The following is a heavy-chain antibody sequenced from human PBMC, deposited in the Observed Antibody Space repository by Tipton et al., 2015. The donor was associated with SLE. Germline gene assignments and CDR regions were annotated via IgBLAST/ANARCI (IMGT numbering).Heavy chain of an antibody. Sequence: QVQLVQSGSELKKPGASVKVSCKASGYTFTNYAMNWVRQPPGQGLEWMGWINTNTANPTYAQGFTGRFVLSSDTSVSTTYLQISSLKAEDTAVYYCVRETRGGDYWGQGTLVTVSS. CDR3: VRETRGGDY. J-gene: IGHJ4*02. V-gene: IGHV7-4-1*02. CDR1: GYTFTNYA. D-gene: IGHD3-16*01. CDR2: INTNTANP.